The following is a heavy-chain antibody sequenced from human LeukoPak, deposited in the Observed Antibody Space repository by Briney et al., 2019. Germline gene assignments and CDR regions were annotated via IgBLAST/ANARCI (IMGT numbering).Heavy chain of an antibody. CDR2: ISASGGST. Sequence: PGGSLRLSCAASGFTFSSYAMSWVRQAPGKGLEWVSAISASGGSTYYADSVKGRFTISRDNSKNTLYLQMNSLRAEDTAVYYCAKGSRHACDYWYYFDYWGQGSLVTVSS. CDR3: AKGSRHACDYWYYFDY. J-gene: IGHJ4*02. CDR1: GFTFSSYA. V-gene: IGHV3-23*01. D-gene: IGHD4-17*01.